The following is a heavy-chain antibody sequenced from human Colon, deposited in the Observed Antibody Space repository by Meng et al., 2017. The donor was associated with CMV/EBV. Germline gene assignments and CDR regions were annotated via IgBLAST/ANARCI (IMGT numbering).Heavy chain of an antibody. V-gene: IGHV4-39*07. Sequence: SETLSLTCTVSGFSFSTSTYYWAWIRQPPGRGLEWIGSIYFRGSTYYNPSLKSRVAMSLDTSKSQFSLTLTSMTAADTAMYYCAREGYPGGSEFGPWGQGILVTVSS. J-gene: IGHJ5*02. CDR3: AREGYPGGSEFGP. CDR2: IYFRGST. D-gene: IGHD2-15*01. CDR1: GFSFSTSTYY.